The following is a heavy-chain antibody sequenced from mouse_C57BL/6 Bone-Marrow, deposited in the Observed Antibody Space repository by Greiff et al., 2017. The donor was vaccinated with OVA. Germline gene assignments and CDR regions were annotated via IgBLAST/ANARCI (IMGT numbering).Heavy chain of an antibody. J-gene: IGHJ2*01. CDR1: GYSITSGYY. D-gene: IGHD1-1*01. V-gene: IGHV3-6*01. CDR2: ISYDGSN. Sequence: EVHLVESGPGLVKPSQSLSLTCSVTGYSITSGYYWNWIRQFPGNKLEWMGYISYDGSNNYNPSLKNRISITRDTSKNQFFLKLNSVTTEDTATYYCARRRSRYFFDYWGQGTTLTVSS. CDR3: ARRRSRYFFDY.